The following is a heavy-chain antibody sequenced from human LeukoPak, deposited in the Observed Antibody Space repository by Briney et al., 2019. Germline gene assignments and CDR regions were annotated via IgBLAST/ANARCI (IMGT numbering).Heavy chain of an antibody. V-gene: IGHV3-21*01. J-gene: IGHJ4*02. CDR3: ARANYYDSSGYRAPLR. CDR2: ISSSSSYI. CDR1: GFTFSSYS. Sequence: GGCLSLSCAASGFTFSSYSMNWVRQAPGEGLEWVSSISSSSSYIYYADSVRGRFTISRDNAKNSLYLQMNSLRAEDTAVYYCARANYYDSSGYRAPLRWGQGTLVTVSS. D-gene: IGHD3-22*01.